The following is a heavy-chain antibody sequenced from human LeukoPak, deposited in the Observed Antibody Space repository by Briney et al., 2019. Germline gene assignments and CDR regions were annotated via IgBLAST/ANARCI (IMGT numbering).Heavy chain of an antibody. V-gene: IGHV3-7*03. CDR1: GFTFSNYW. CDR3: ARGLPRLYGSGSYGTFDI. D-gene: IGHD3-10*01. J-gene: IGHJ3*02. Sequence: GGSLRLSCAASGFTFSNYWMTWVRQAPGKGLEWVANIKPDESEKYYVGSVKGRFTISRDNAKNSLYLQMNSLRAEDTAVYYCARGLPRLYGSGSYGTFDIWGQGTMVTVSS. CDR2: IKPDESEK.